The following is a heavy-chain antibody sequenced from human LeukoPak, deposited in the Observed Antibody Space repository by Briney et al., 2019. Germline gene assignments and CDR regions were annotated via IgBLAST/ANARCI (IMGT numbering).Heavy chain of an antibody. D-gene: IGHD3-22*01. V-gene: IGHV3-9*01. CDR1: GFTFDDYA. CDR2: ISWNSGSI. J-gene: IGHJ6*03. CDR3: ARRSLLRVRAPRGYYYYYYMDV. Sequence: GGSLRLSCAASGFTFDDYAMHWVRQAPGKGLEWVSGISWNSGSIGYADSVKGRFTISRDNAKNSLYLQMNSLRAEDTAVYYCARRSLLRVRAPRGYYYYYYMDVWGKGTTVTVSS.